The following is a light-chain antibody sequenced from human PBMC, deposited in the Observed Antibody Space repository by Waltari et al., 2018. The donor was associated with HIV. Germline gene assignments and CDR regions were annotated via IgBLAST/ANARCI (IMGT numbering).Light chain of an antibody. Sequence: QSALTQPASVSGSPGQSITISCTGTSSDVGGYNYVSWYQQHPGKVPQLIIYDVSDRPSGVSSRFSGSKSGNTASLTISGLQAEDEADYYCTSYTITSTWVFGGGTKLTVL. J-gene: IGLJ3*02. CDR1: SSDVGGYNY. V-gene: IGLV2-14*03. CDR3: TSYTITSTWV. CDR2: DVS.